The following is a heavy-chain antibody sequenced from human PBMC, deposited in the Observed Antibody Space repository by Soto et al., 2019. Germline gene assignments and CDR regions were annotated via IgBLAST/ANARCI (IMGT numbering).Heavy chain of an antibody. Sequence: QVQLVQSGGEVKKPGASVKVSCKASGYTFTGFDITWVRQAPGQGLEWMGWISVNSGNTNYAQNLQGRVTMSTDTSTRSAYITLRGLTSDDSAVYYCARVREGIVGAPAYWGKGTGVNV. D-gene: IGHD1-26*01. V-gene: IGHV1-18*01. CDR2: ISVNSGNT. CDR3: ARVREGIVGAPAY. CDR1: GYTFTGFD. J-gene: IGHJ4*02.